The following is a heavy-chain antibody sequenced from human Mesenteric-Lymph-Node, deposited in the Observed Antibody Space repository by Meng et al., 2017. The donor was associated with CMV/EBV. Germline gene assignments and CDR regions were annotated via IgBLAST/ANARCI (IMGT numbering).Heavy chain of an antibody. V-gene: IGHV1-8*01. D-gene: IGHD1-1*01. Sequence: YTLTSYDINWVRQATGQGLEWMGWMNPNSGNTGYAQKFQGRVTMTRNTSISTAYMELSSLRSEDTAVYYCAEDNWNQEVGSPTSDSWGQGTLVTVSS. CDR1: YTLTSYD. CDR2: MNPNSGNT. CDR3: AEDNWNQEVGSPTSDS. J-gene: IGHJ4*02.